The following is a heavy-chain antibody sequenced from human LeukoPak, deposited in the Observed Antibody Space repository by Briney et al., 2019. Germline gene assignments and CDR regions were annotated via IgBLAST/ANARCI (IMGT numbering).Heavy chain of an antibody. V-gene: IGHV3-21*01. CDR1: EFTFSSYS. Sequence: GGSLRLSCAGSEFTFSSYSMHWVRQAPGKGLEWVSSISGRSDDIYYADSVKGRFTISRDNAKNSLYLQMNSLRAEDTAVYYCAKFIAAPFYFDYWGQGTLVTVSS. CDR3: AKFIAAPFYFDY. D-gene: IGHD6-13*01. J-gene: IGHJ4*02. CDR2: ISGRSDDI.